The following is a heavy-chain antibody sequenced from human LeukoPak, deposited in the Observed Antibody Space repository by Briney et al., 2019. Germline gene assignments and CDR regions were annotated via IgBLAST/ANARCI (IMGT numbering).Heavy chain of an antibody. Sequence: ASVKVSCKASGGTFSSYAISWVRQAPGQGLEWMGGIIPIFGTANYAQKFQGRVTITADKSTSTAYMELSSLRSEDTAVYYCASSYCSGGSCYSGYYYYMDVWGKGTTVTVSS. J-gene: IGHJ6*03. D-gene: IGHD2-15*01. V-gene: IGHV1-69*06. CDR3: ASSYCSGGSCYSGYYYYMDV. CDR1: GGTFSSYA. CDR2: IIPIFGTA.